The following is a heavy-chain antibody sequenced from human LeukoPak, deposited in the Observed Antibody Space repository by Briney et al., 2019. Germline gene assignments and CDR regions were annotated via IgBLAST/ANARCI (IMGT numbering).Heavy chain of an antibody. CDR2: IVVGSGNT. D-gene: IGHD6-13*01. CDR3: AAGVAAAGTVPIYYYYMDV. CDR1: GFTFTSSA. J-gene: IGHJ6*03. V-gene: IGHV1-58*02. Sequence: SVKVSCKASGFTFTSSAMQWVRQARGQRLEWIGWIVVGSGNTNYAQKFQERVTITGDMSTSTAYMELSSLRSEDTAVYYCAAGVAAAGTVPIYYYYMDVWGKGTTVTVSS.